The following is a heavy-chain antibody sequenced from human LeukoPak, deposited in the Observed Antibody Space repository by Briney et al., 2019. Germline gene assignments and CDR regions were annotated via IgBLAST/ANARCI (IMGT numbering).Heavy chain of an antibody. CDR3: ARDLVSTPFGELSHRMDV. CDR1: GGSISSSSYY. CDR2: IYYSGST. Sequence: SETLSLTCTVSGGSISSSSYYWGWIRQPPGKGLEWIGSIYYSGSTYYNPSLKSRVTISVDTSKNQFSLKLSSVTAADTAVYYCARDLVSTPFGELSHRMDVWGKGTTVTVSS. D-gene: IGHD3-10*01. V-gene: IGHV4-39*07. J-gene: IGHJ6*03.